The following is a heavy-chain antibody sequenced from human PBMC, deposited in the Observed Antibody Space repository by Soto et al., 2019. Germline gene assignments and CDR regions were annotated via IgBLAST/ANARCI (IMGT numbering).Heavy chain of an antibody. CDR2: ISSSGSTI. Sequence: QVQLVESGGGLVKPGGSLRLSCAASGFTFSDYYMSWIRQAPGKGLEWVSYISSSGSTIYYADSVKGRFTISRDNAKNSLYLQMNSPRAEDTAVYYCARDEGDDYGDYDYYYYYMDVWGKGTTVTVSS. V-gene: IGHV3-11*01. J-gene: IGHJ6*03. CDR3: ARDEGDDYGDYDYYYYYMDV. CDR1: GFTFSDYY. D-gene: IGHD4-17*01.